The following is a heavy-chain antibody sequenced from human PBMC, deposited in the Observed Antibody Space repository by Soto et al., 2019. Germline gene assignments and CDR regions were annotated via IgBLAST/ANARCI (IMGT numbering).Heavy chain of an antibody. V-gene: IGHV1-69*18. Sequence: QVQLVQSGAELKKPGSSVKVSCKASGDTFSGYPINWVRQAPGEGLEWMGRIIPAFGTTNDAQRFEGRVRFTEDESTNTAYMELRGLVAEDTAVCYCARDGGLGEFKYWGPGTLVTVSS. J-gene: IGHJ4*02. D-gene: IGHD3-16*01. CDR3: ARDGGLGEFKY. CDR1: GDTFSGYP. CDR2: IIPAFGTT.